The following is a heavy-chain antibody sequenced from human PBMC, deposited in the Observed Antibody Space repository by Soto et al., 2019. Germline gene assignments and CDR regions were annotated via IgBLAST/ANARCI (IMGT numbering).Heavy chain of an antibody. CDR1: GFTFSSYS. Sequence: GGSLRLSCAASGFTFSSYSMNWVRQAPGKGLEWVSSISSSSSYIYYADSVKGRFTISRDNAKNSLYLQMNSLRAEDTAVYYCARDRPYYDSSGYRNDYWGQGTLVTVSS. V-gene: IGHV3-21*01. D-gene: IGHD3-22*01. J-gene: IGHJ4*02. CDR3: ARDRPYYDSSGYRNDY. CDR2: ISSSSSYI.